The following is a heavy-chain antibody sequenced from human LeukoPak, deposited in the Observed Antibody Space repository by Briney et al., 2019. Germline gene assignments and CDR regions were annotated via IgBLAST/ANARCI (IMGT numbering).Heavy chain of an antibody. CDR2: INWNGGST. Sequence: LGGSLRLSCAASGFTFSSYAMSWVRQAPGKGLEWVSGINWNGGSTGYADSVKGRFTISRDNAKNSLYLQMNSLRAEDTALYYCARDPELQGAYYYYMDVWGKGTTVTVSS. CDR3: ARDPELQGAYYYYMDV. CDR1: GFTFSSYA. J-gene: IGHJ6*03. V-gene: IGHV3-20*04. D-gene: IGHD1-26*01.